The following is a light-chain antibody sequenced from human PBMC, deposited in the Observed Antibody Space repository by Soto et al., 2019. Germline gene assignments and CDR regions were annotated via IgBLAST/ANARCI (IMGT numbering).Light chain of an antibody. V-gene: IGKV3-20*01. J-gene: IGKJ1*01. CDR2: AIS. CDR1: HTIRSDY. CDR3: QQYDSLPRT. Sequence: EIVLTPSPGTLSFSPLYIANLSFSSSHTIRSDYLAWYQQKPGQAPRLLMYAISDRATGIPDRFSGSGSGTDFTLTITRLEPEDFAVYYCQQYDSLPRTFGQGTKVDIK.